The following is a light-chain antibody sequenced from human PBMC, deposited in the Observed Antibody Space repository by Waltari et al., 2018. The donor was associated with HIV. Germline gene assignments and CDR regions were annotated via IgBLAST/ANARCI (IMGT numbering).Light chain of an antibody. J-gene: IGLJ2*01. CDR3: QSYDSGLGGV. V-gene: IGLV1-40*01. Sequence: QSVLTQPPSVSGAPGQSVTISCTGGNSNIGAAYGVHWYRQLPGTAPKLLIYDNNNRPSGVPDRFSGSKSGTSASLAITGLQAEEDADYYCQSYDSGLGGVFGGGTKLIVL. CDR2: DNN. CDR1: NSNIGAAYG.